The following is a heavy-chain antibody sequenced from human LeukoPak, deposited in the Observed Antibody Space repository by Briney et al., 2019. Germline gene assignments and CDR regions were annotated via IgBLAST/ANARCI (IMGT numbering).Heavy chain of an antibody. CDR3: ARGRIAVAGTKNYFDY. CDR1: GGSISSGGYY. D-gene: IGHD6-19*01. V-gene: IGHV4-31*03. CDR2: IYYSGST. Sequence: SETLSLTCTVSGGSISSGGYYWSWIRQHPGKGLEWIGYIYYSGSTYYNPSLKSRVTISVDTSKNQFSLKLSSVTAADTAVYYCARGRIAVAGTKNYFDYWGQGTLVTVSS. J-gene: IGHJ4*02.